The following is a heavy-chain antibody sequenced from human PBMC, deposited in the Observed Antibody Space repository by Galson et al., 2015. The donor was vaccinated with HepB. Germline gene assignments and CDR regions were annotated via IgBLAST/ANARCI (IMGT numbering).Heavy chain of an antibody. V-gene: IGHV1-2*06. Sequence: SVKVSCKASGYTFTGYYMHWVRQAPGQGLEWMGRINPNSGGTNYAQKFQGRVTMTRDTSISTAYMELSRLRSDDTAVYYCARDHAPVAATDYYGMDVWGQGTMVTVSS. CDR1: GYTFTGYY. CDR3: ARDHAPVAATDYYGMDV. D-gene: IGHD2-15*01. J-gene: IGHJ6*02. CDR2: INPNSGGT.